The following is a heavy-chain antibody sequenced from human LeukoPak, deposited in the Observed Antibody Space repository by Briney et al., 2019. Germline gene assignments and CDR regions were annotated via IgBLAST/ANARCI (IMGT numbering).Heavy chain of an antibody. V-gene: IGHV3-7*01. J-gene: IGHJ4*02. D-gene: IGHD2-2*01. CDR2: IKQDESEK. Sequence: PGGSLRLSCSASGFTFSNYWMSWVRQAPGKGLEWVANIKQDESEKYYVDSVKGRFTISRDNAKSSLYLQMNSLRAEHTAVYYCARALDSSSSRYQAFEEWGQRTLVTVSS. CDR1: GFTFSNYW. CDR3: ARALDSSSSRYQAFEE.